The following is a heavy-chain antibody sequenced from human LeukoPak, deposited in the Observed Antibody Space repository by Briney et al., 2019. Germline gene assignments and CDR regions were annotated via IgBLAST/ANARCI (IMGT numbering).Heavy chain of an antibody. J-gene: IGHJ3*02. CDR3: ARVGPQNYYDSSGFDWAFDI. D-gene: IGHD3-22*01. CDR1: GGSISSYY. Sequence: SETLSLTCTVSGGSISSYYWSWIRQPPGKGLEWIGYIYYSGSTNYNPSLKSRVTISVDTSKNQFSLKLSSVTAADTAVYYCARVGPQNYYDSSGFDWAFDIWGQGTMVTVSS. V-gene: IGHV4-59*01. CDR2: IYYSGST.